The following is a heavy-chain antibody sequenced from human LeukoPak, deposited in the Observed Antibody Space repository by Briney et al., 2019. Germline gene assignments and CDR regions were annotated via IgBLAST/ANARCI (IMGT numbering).Heavy chain of an antibody. J-gene: IGHJ3*02. V-gene: IGHV4-59*01. CDR3: ARVGATTVGAFDI. CDR2: IYYSGST. Sequence: PSETLSLTCAVYGGSFSGYYWSWIRQPPGKGLEWIGYIYYSGSTNYNPSLKSRVTISVDTSKNQFSLKLSSVTAADTAVYYCARVGATTVGAFDIWGQGTMVTVSS. D-gene: IGHD1-26*01. CDR1: GGSFSGYY.